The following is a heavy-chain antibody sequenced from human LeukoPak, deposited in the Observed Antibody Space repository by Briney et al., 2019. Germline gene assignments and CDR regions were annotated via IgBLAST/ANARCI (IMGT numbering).Heavy chain of an antibody. D-gene: IGHD3-10*01. CDR3: ARAAYGSGLDY. J-gene: IGHJ4*02. V-gene: IGHV3-48*04. Sequence: PGGSLRLSCAASGFIFSSYSMNWVRQAPGKGLEWVSYISSSSSTIYYADSVKGRFTISRDNAKNSLYLQMNSLRVEDTAVYYCARAAYGSGLDYWGQGTLVTVSS. CDR1: GFIFSSYS. CDR2: ISSSSSTI.